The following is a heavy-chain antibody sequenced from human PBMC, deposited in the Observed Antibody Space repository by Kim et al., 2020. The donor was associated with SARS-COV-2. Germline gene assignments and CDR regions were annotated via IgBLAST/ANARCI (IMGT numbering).Heavy chain of an antibody. J-gene: IGHJ4*02. CDR2: IFYSGSI. Sequence: SETLSLTCTVSSDSFSAYYWSWIRQIPGKGLEWIGYIFYSGSINYNPSLKSRATISWDTSRNQFSLDLTSVTQADTAVYYCARSEGRASWHQFDYWGQG. CDR1: SDSFSAYY. V-gene: IGHV4-59*01. CDR3: ARSEGRASWHQFDY.